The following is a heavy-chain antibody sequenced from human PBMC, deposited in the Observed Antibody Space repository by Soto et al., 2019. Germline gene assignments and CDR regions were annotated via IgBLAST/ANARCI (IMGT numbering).Heavy chain of an antibody. V-gene: IGHV4-30-4*01. D-gene: IGHD1-20*01. Sequence: QVHLQESGPGLVKPSQTMSLTCTVSGGSIRSSDYYWSWIRQPPGNGLEWIGYVYYSESAYYNPSRPSRGFISLDTSKKRFSLTLSSVTPAATAVYYSARVIITATGTSGFDSLGEGTLVTFSS. CDR1: GGSIRSSDYY. J-gene: IGHJ4*02. CDR3: ARVIITATGTSGFDS. CDR2: VYYSESA.